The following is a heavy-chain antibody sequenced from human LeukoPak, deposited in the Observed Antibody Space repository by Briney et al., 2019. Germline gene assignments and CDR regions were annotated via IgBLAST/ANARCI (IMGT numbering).Heavy chain of an antibody. CDR1: GGSISSGGYY. J-gene: IGHJ6*02. D-gene: IGHD4-4*01. V-gene: IGHV4-31*03. CDR3: ARATGTYWNYYYGMDV. Sequence: SETLSLTCTVSGGSISSGGYYWSWIRQHPGKGLEWIGYIYYSGSTYYNPSLKSRVTISVDTSKNQFSLKLSSVTAADTAVYYCARATGTYWNYYYGMDVWGQGTTVTVSS. CDR2: IYYSGST.